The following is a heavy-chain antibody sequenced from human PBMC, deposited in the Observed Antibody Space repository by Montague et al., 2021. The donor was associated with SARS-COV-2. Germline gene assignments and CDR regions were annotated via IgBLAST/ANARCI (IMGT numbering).Heavy chain of an antibody. V-gene: IGHV4-59*13. Sequence: SETLSLTCTVSGDSIRGFYWNWIRQPPGKGLEWIGKIYYSGITNYNPSLKSRVTISVDTSKNQFSLKLISVTAADTALYYCARGVVAAPDTSDYWGQGTLVTVSS. CDR1: GDSIRGFY. J-gene: IGHJ4*02. D-gene: IGHD6-13*01. CDR3: ARGVVAAPDTSDY. CDR2: IYYSGIT.